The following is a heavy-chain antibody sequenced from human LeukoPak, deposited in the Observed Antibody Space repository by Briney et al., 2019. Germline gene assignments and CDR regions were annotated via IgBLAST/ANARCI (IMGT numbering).Heavy chain of an antibody. D-gene: IGHD4-17*01. Sequence: SETLSLTCTVYGGSISSGGYYWSWIRQHPGKGLEWIGYIYYSGSTYYNPSLKSRVTISVDTSKNQFSLKLSSVTAADTAVYYCARDSLRNGYSPYWYFDLWGRGTLVTVSS. CDR1: GGSISSGGYY. CDR3: ARDSLRNGYSPYWYFDL. V-gene: IGHV4-31*03. CDR2: IYYSGST. J-gene: IGHJ2*01.